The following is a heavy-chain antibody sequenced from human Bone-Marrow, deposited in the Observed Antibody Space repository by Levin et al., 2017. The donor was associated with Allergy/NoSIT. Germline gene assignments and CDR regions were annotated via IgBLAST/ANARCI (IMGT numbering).Heavy chain of an antibody. D-gene: IGHD2-2*01. CDR3: AKGVRRGYCSSTSCYGGWGY. Sequence: LSLTCAASGFTFDDYAMHWVRQAPGKGLEWVSGISWNSGSIGYADSVKGRFTISRDNAKNSLYLQMNSLRAEDTALYYCAKGVRRGYCSSTSCYGGWGYWGQGTLVTVSS. CDR1: GFTFDDYA. CDR2: ISWNSGSI. J-gene: IGHJ4*02. V-gene: IGHV3-9*01.